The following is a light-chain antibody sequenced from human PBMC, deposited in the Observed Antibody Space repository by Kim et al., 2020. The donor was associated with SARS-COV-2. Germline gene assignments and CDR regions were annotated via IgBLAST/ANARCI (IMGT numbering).Light chain of an antibody. CDR3: ATWDDSLNGVI. V-gene: IGLV1-47*01. CDR1: QSNVGSKF. J-gene: IGLJ2*01. CDR2: SNG. Sequence: ELTQPPSASGTPGQRVTISCSGSQSNVGSKFVYWYQQFPGKAPKILVYSNGQRPSGVPDRFSASKSGTSAFLAISGLRSEDEADYFCATWDDSLNGVIIGGGTKLTVL.